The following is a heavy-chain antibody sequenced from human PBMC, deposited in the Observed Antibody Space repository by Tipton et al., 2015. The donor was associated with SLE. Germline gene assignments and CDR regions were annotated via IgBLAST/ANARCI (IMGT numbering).Heavy chain of an antibody. J-gene: IGHJ3*02. CDR3: AREWGTSGVPRGYDI. D-gene: IGHD3-16*01. CDR1: GGSISSGSYY. CDR2: IYTSGST. Sequence: TLSLTCTVSGGSISSGSYYWSWIRQPAGKGLEWIGYIYTSGSTNYNPSLKSRVTISVDTSKNQFSLKLSSVTAADTAVYYCAREWGTSGVPRGYDIWGQGTMVTVSS. V-gene: IGHV4-61*09.